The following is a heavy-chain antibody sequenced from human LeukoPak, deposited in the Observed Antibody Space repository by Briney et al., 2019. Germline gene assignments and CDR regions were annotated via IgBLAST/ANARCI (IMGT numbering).Heavy chain of an antibody. V-gene: IGHV4-30-2*01. D-gene: IGHD2-2*01. CDR2: IYHSGST. J-gene: IGHJ4*02. CDR3: AYKYCSSTSCYHDY. CDR1: GGSISRGGYY. Sequence: SETLSLTCTVSGGSISRGGYYWSWIRQPPGKGLEWIGYIYHSGSTYYNPSLKSRVTVSVDRSKNQFSLKLSSVTAADTAVYYCAYKYCSSTSCYHDYWGQGTLVTVTS.